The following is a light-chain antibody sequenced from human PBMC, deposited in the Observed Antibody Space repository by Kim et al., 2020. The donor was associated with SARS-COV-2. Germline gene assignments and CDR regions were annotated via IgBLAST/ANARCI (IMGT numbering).Light chain of an antibody. CDR3: QQRGNWPPALT. V-gene: IGKV3-11*01. J-gene: IGKJ4*01. CDR2: DAS. Sequence: PGEGATLAGRASHSVGSSLAWYQQTPGQPPRLLIYDASIRAPGIPDRFSGSGSGTDFTLTIGSLEPRDFAIYYCQQRGNWPPALTFGGGTKVDIK. CDR1: HSVGSS.